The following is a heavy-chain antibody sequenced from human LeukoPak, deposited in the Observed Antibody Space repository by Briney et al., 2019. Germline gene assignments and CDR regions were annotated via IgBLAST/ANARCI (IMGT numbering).Heavy chain of an antibody. Sequence: QTGGSLRLSCAASGFTFDDYVMHWVRQAPGKGLEWGSTISWNTFTVRYADSVKGRFTISRDNAKNSLYLQMNSLRTEDTALYYCAKGLRYFDWADYWGQGTLVTVTS. J-gene: IGHJ4*02. D-gene: IGHD3-9*01. CDR2: ISWNTFTV. CDR1: GFTFDDYV. CDR3: AKGLRYFDWADY. V-gene: IGHV3-9*01.